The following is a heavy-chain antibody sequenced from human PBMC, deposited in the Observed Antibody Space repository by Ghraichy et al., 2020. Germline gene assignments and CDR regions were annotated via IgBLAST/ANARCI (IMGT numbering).Heavy chain of an antibody. CDR1: GGSFSAYY. V-gene: IGHV4-34*01. CDR2: ITHNRDT. Sequence: SQTLSLTCAVYGGSFSAYYWSWIRQPPGKGLEWIGDITHNRDTNYNPSLQSRVTLLVDTSKNQFSLKLSSVTAADTAVYFCAREGIWPYSRSWYRSFDIWGPGTMVTVSS. D-gene: IGHD6-13*01. J-gene: IGHJ3*02. CDR3: AREGIWPYSRSWYRSFDI.